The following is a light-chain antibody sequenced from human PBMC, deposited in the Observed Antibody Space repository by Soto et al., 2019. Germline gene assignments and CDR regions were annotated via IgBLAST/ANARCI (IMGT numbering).Light chain of an antibody. Sequence: EIFFTQSPGTPSFSPREKDTLSSRATQSVTSNYLAWYQQKPGQAPRLLIYGASIRATGIPDRFSGSGSGTDFTLTISRLEPEDFAVYYCQHYGSSPPNTFGQGTKVDIK. CDR2: GAS. J-gene: IGKJ2*01. CDR3: QHYGSSPPNT. CDR1: QSVTSNY. V-gene: IGKV3-20*01.